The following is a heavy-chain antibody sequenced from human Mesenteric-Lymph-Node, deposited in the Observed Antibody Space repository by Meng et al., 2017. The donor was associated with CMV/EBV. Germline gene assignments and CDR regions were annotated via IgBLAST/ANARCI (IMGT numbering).Heavy chain of an antibody. D-gene: IGHD3-10*01. Sequence: LSGAASGLSVSRNYMTWVRQAQGKGLEWVSIIYSDGMKFYEDSVKGRFTISRDSSILHLQMNSLRAEDTAMYYCARYYFAGSYFGDHWGPGTLVTVSS. V-gene: IGHV3-53*01. J-gene: IGHJ4*02. CDR2: IYSDGMK. CDR3: ARYYFAGSYFGDH. CDR1: GLSVSRNY.